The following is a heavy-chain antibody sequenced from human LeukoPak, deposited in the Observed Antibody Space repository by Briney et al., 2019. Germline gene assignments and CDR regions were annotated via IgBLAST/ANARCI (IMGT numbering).Heavy chain of an antibody. V-gene: IGHV1-2*02. D-gene: IGHD3-22*01. J-gene: IGHJ4*02. CDR2: INPKSGDT. CDR1: GYTFTDYY. Sequence: ASVKVSCKASGYTFTDYYIHWVRQAPGQGLEWMGWINPKSGDTNSAQKFQGRITMTRDTSITTVYMELRRLRSDDTALLYCARGTVVSRVAAAAYWGQGSLVTVSA. CDR3: ARGTVVSRVAAAAY.